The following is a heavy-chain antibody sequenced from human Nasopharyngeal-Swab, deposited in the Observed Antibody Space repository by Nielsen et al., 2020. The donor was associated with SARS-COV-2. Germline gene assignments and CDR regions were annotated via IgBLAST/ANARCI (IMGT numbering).Heavy chain of an antibody. J-gene: IGHJ5*02. CDR2: MSPNSGKT. CDR1: GYSFINHD. D-gene: IGHD3-10*01. CDR3: ARGGSSLGANLEDP. V-gene: IGHV1-8*01. Sequence: ASVNVPCKASGYSFINHDINWVRQSTGQGPEWMGWMSPNSGKTGYAQKFQGRVTMTRNTSTSTAYLELSSLRSEDTAVYYCARGGSSLGANLEDPWGQGTLVIVSS.